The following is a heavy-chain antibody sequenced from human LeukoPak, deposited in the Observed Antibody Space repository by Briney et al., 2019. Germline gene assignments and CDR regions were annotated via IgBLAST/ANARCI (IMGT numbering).Heavy chain of an antibody. CDR3: AKDKAPGSRHTPSDY. D-gene: IGHD6-13*01. CDR1: GFTFSTYA. Sequence: GGSLTLSCAASGFTFSTYAVSWVRQAPGKGLEWVSGISASGGTTYYADSVKGRFTISRDNSKNTLYLQMNSLRGEDTAVYYCAKDKAPGSRHTPSDYWGQGTLVTVSS. CDR2: ISASGGTT. J-gene: IGHJ4*02. V-gene: IGHV3-23*01.